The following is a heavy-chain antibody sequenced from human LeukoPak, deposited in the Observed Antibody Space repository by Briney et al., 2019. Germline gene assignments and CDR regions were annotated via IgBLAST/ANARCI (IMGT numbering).Heavy chain of an antibody. Sequence: PGGSLRLSCAASGFTFSSYGMHWVRQAPGKGLEWVAVIAYDAGDKYHGDSVKGRFTISRDNSKNTLYLQMNSLRVEDTAVYYCAKDVGNYYDSSGQYLMRSCMDVWGKGTTVTVNS. CDR3: AKDVGNYYDSSGQYLMRSCMDV. D-gene: IGHD3-22*01. CDR1: GFTFSSYG. CDR2: IAYDAGDK. V-gene: IGHV3-30*18. J-gene: IGHJ6*04.